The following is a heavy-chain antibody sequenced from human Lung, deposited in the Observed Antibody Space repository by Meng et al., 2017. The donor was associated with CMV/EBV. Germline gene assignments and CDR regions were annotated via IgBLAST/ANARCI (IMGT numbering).Heavy chain of an antibody. J-gene: IGHJ4*02. D-gene: IGHD5-24*01. CDR2: INQDGNEK. CDR1: GFTFSNHL. Sequence: GGSLRLXCEASGFTFSNHLMSWVRQAQGKGLGWVARINQDGNEKYYVDSVKGRFTISRDNAKNSLYLQMNSLRVDDTAVYYCATAYNRWPSDYWGQGTLVTVSS. V-gene: IGHV3-7*01. CDR3: ATAYNRWPSDY.